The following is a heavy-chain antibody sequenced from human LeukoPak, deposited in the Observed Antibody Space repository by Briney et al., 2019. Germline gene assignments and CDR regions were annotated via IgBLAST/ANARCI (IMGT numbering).Heavy chain of an antibody. J-gene: IGHJ4*02. V-gene: IGHV4-39*07. Sequence: SETLSLTCTVSGGSISSSSYYWGWIRQPPGKGLGWIGSIYYSGSTYYNPSLKSRVTISVDTSKNQFSLKLSSVTAADTAVYYCARVPPLRGVGGSGYYNFDYWGQGTLVTVSS. D-gene: IGHD3-22*01. CDR1: GGSISSSSYY. CDR3: ARVPPLRGVGGSGYYNFDY. CDR2: IYYSGST.